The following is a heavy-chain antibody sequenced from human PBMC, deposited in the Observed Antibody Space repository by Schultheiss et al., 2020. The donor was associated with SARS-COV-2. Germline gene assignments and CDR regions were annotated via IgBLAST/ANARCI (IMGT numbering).Heavy chain of an antibody. V-gene: IGHV3-11*01. CDR3: ARDSRGRVGSGGYYYTTLFDY. J-gene: IGHJ4*02. CDR1: GFTFSDYY. CDR2: ISSSGSTI. D-gene: IGHD3-22*01. Sequence: GGSLRLSCAASGFTFSDYYMSWIRQAPGKGLEWVSYISSSGSTIYYADSVKGRFTISRDNAKNSLYLQMNSLRAEDTAVYYCARDSRGRVGSGGYYYTTLFDYWGQGTLVTVSS.